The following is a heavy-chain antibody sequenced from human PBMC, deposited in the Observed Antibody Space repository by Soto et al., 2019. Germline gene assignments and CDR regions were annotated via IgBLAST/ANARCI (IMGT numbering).Heavy chain of an antibody. CDR1: VGTVASSHW. Sequence: PSETLSITCGFSVGTVASSHWLSCVRQSPGRGFEWIGNVYHTGDTNFNPSLQSRVTFSVDKSNNQFSLRLTSVTAADTAVYFCAREIVTAGGNNYFDPWGPGTMVTVSS. D-gene: IGHD2-21*02. CDR3: AREIVTAGGNNYFDP. CDR2: VYHTGDT. V-gene: IGHV4-4*02. J-gene: IGHJ5*02.